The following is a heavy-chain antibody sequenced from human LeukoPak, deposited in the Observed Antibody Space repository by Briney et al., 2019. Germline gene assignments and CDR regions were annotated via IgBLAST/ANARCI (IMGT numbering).Heavy chain of an antibody. D-gene: IGHD3-10*01. CDR3: TAMVRGVSFDY. CDR1: GFTFGDYA. J-gene: IGHJ4*02. V-gene: IGHV3-49*04. Sequence: GGSLRLSCTASGFTFGDYAMNWVRQAPGKGLEWVGFIRSKAYGGTTEYAASVKGRFTISRDDSKSIAYLQMNSLKTEDTAVYYCTAMVRGVSFDYWGQGTLVTVSS. CDR2: IRSKAYGGTT.